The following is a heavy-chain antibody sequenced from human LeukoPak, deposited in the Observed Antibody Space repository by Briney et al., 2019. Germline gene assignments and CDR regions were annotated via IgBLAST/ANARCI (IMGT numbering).Heavy chain of an antibody. Sequence: PSETLSLTCAVYGGSFSGYYWSWIRQPPGKGLEWIGEINHSGSTNYNPSLKSRVTISVDTSKNQFSLKLSSVTAADTAVYYCARDSSWTPFDYWGQGTLVTVSS. D-gene: IGHD6-13*01. CDR2: INHSGST. CDR1: GGSFSGYY. CDR3: ARDSSWTPFDY. J-gene: IGHJ4*02. V-gene: IGHV4-34*01.